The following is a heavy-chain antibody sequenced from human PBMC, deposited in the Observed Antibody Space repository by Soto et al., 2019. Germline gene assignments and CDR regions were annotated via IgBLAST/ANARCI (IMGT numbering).Heavy chain of an antibody. J-gene: IGHJ6*02. D-gene: IGHD1-7*01. V-gene: IGHV4-34*01. CDR1: GGSLSGYY. CDR3: ARSDNRNSLYGVDV. CDR2: INHRGSS. Sequence: QVQLQQWGAGLLKSSETLSLTCAVNGGSLSGYYWSWIRQSPGKGLEWIGEINHRGSSDYNPSLKSRVTISIDASKNHVTLELTSVTAADTAVYYCARSDNRNSLYGVDVWGQGTAVTVSS.